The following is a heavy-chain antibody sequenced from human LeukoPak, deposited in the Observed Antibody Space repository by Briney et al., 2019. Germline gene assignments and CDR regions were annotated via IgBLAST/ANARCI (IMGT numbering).Heavy chain of an antibody. CDR1: GFTFRNYA. J-gene: IGHJ4*02. Sequence: GGSLRLSCAASGFTFRNYAMSWVRQAPGKGLEWVSAVSGRDDSTYYADSVKGRFTISRDNSENTLYLQMNSLRAEDTAVYYCAKWGDYDILTGYYDSDYWGQGTLVTVSS. V-gene: IGHV3-23*01. D-gene: IGHD3-9*01. CDR3: AKWGDYDILTGYYDSDY. CDR2: VSGRDDST.